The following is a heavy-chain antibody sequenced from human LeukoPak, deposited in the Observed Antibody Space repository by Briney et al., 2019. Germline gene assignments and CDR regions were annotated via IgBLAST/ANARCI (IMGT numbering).Heavy chain of an antibody. D-gene: IGHD6-13*01. CDR2: IVGSSST. V-gene: IGHV3-21*01. CDR3: ARIGAGSSRDY. Sequence: GGSLRLSCAASGFTFSNFAMTWVREAPGKGLEWVSSIVGSSSTYYADSLKGRFTISRDNAKNSLYLQMNSLRAEDTAVYYCARIGAGSSRDYWGQGTLVTVSS. CDR1: GFTFSNFA. J-gene: IGHJ4*02.